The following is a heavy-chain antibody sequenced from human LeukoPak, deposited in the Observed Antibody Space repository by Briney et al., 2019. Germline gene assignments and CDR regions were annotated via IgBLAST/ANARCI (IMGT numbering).Heavy chain of an antibody. CDR2: IKSKNVGGTT. J-gene: IGHJ5*02. V-gene: IGHV3-15*01. CDR1: GFTFSIYA. CDR3: TSHAAFDP. Sequence: NPGGSLRLSCAASGFTFSIYAMSWVRQAPGKGLEWVGRIKSKNVGGTTDYAAPVKGGFTISRDDSINTVYLQMNSLKIEDTAVYYCTSHAAFDPWGQGTLVTVSS.